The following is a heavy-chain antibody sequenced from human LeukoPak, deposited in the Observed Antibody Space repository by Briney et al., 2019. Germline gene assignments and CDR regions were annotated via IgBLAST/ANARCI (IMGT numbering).Heavy chain of an antibody. J-gene: IGHJ4*02. CDR3: AKPASGGCSSGWYWFPHFDY. Sequence: GGSLRLSCAGSGFTFSSYAMSWVRQAPGKGLEWVSAISGSGGSTYYADSVKGRFTISRDKSKNTLYLQMNSLRAEDTAVYYCAKPASGGCSSGWYWFPHFDYWGQGTLVTVSS. CDR2: ISGSGGST. D-gene: IGHD6-19*01. V-gene: IGHV3-23*01. CDR1: GFTFSSYA.